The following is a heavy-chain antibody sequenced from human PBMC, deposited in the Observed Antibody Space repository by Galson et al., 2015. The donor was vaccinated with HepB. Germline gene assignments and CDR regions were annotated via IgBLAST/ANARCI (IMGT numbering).Heavy chain of an antibody. CDR1: GFTFSSYS. D-gene: IGHD2-15*01. V-gene: IGHV3-48*02. J-gene: IGHJ4*02. CDR2: ISSSSSTI. Sequence: SLRLSCAASGFTFSSYSMNWVRQAPGKGLEWVSYISSSSSTIYYADSVKGRFTISRDNAKNSLYLQMNSLRDEDTAVYYCAREPLGYCSGGSCYSGFDYWGQGTLVTVSS. CDR3: AREPLGYCSGGSCYSGFDY.